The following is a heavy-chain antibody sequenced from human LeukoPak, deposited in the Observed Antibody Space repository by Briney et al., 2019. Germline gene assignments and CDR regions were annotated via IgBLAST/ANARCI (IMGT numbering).Heavy chain of an antibody. Sequence: SGTLSLTCAVSGGSITSTNLWNWVRQPPGKGLEWIGQIHHSGSTNYNPSLKSRVTISVDKSNNQFSLKLRSVTAADTAVYYCARDGGGSDCWGQGTLVTVSS. J-gene: IGHJ4*02. D-gene: IGHD2-15*01. CDR3: ARDGGGSDC. CDR1: GGSITSTNL. V-gene: IGHV4-4*02. CDR2: IHHSGST.